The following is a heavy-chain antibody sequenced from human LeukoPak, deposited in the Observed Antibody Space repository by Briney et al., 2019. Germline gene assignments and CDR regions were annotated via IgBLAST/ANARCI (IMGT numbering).Heavy chain of an antibody. CDR1: GGSISSYY. CDR2: IYYSGST. J-gene: IGHJ5*02. V-gene: IGHV4-59*01. Sequence: SETLSLTCTVSGGSISSYYWSWIRQPPGKGLEWIGYIYYSGSTNYNPSLKSRVTISVDTSKNQFSLKLSSVTAADTAVYYCATIPGYSSGWMTWGQGTLVTVSS. CDR3: ATIPGYSSGWMT. D-gene: IGHD6-19*01.